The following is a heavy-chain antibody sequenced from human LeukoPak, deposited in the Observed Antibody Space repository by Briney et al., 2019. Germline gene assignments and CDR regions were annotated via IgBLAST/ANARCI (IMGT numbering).Heavy chain of an antibody. Sequence: ASVKVSCKAPRGTFDSYGISWVRQAPGQGFEWMGGVMAIFGGVKYGQKFQGRATITTDASTGTAYMELSSLTSEDTGIYYCARGELGDRSGFSFFDYWGQGTLVTVSS. CDR3: ARGELGDRSGFSFFDY. D-gene: IGHD3-22*01. CDR2: VMAIFGGV. J-gene: IGHJ4*02. V-gene: IGHV1-69*05. CDR1: RGTFDSYG.